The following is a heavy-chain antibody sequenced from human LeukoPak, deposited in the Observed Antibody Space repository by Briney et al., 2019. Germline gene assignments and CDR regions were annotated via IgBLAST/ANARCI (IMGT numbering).Heavy chain of an antibody. J-gene: IGHJ4*02. D-gene: IGHD6-19*01. Sequence: GGSLRLSCAASGFTVSTNYMSWVRQAPWKGLEWISIIYSGGRTYYADSVKGRFTISRDNSKNTFYLQMDSLRAEDTAVYYCASRSPAIAVAGGLDYWGQGTLVTVSS. V-gene: IGHV3-53*01. CDR1: GFTVSTNY. CDR3: ASRSPAIAVAGGLDY. CDR2: IYSGGRT.